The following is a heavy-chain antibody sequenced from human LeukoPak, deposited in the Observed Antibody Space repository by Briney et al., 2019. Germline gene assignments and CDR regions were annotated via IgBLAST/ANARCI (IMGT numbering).Heavy chain of an antibody. D-gene: IGHD6-13*01. V-gene: IGHV3-30-3*01. CDR2: ISYDGSNK. CDR3: ARDLVLAAADY. J-gene: IGHJ4*02. CDR1: GFTFSSYA. Sequence: TGGSLRLSCAASGFTFSSYAMHWVRQAPGKGLEWVAVISYDGSNKYYADSVEGRFTISRDNSKNTLYLQMNSLRAEDTAVYYCARDLVLAAADYWGQGTLVTVSS.